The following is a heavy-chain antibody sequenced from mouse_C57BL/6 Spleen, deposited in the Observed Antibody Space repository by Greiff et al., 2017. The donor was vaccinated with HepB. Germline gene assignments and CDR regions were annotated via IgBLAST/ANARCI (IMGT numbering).Heavy chain of an antibody. V-gene: IGHV1-7*01. CDR2: INPSSGYT. D-gene: IGHD2-12*01. CDR3: ARYYSPFYYAMDY. CDR1: GYTFTSYW. J-gene: IGHJ4*01. Sequence: VQLQQSGAELAKPGASVKLSCKASGYTFTSYWMHWVKQRPGQGLEWIGYINPSSGYTKYNQKFKAKATLTADKSSSTAYMQLRSLTYEDSAVYYCARYYSPFYYAMDYWGQGTSVTVSS.